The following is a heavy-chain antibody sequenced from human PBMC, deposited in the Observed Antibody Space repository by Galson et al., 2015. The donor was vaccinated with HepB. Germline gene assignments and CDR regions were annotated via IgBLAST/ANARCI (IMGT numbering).Heavy chain of an antibody. D-gene: IGHD3-10*01. CDR2: IKRKVDGGTT. Sequence: SLRLSCAASGFTFTDASMSWVRQAPGKGLEWVGRIKRKVDGGTTDYGAPVKGRFTLSRDDSKNMLYLQMNSQQSEDTSLYYCTAAYYGSTRVAFDIWGQGTMVTVSS. V-gene: IGHV3-15*01. J-gene: IGHJ3*02. CDR1: GFTFTDAS. CDR3: TAAYYGSTRVAFDI.